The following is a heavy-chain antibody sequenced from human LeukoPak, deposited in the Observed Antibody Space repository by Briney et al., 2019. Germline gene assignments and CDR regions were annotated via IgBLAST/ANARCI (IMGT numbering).Heavy chain of an antibody. CDR1: GYTFTSYY. CDR2: INPSGGST. V-gene: IGHV1-46*01. Sequence: ASVKVPCKASGYTFTSYYMHWVRQAPGQGLEWMGIINPSGGSTSYAQKFQGRVTMTRDMSTSTVYMELSSLRSEDTAVYYCAREVSSSWSYSPPYYYYYMDVWGKGTTVTVSS. CDR3: AREVSSSWSYSPPYYYYYMDV. J-gene: IGHJ6*03. D-gene: IGHD6-13*01.